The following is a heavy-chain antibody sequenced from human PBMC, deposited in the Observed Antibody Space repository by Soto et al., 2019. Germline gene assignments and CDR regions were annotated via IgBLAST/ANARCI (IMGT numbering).Heavy chain of an antibody. CDR2: IHHSGST. CDR1: GGSISSGENF. D-gene: IGHD1-26*01. CDR3: ARDTGTYPYYFDY. Sequence: SETLSLTFTVSGGSISSGENFWNWIRQSPGKGLEWIGYIHHSGSTYYNPSLKSRLTISVDTSKNQISLKLNSVTAADTAVYYCARDTGTYPYYFDYWGQGTLVTVSS. V-gene: IGHV4-30-4*01. J-gene: IGHJ4*02.